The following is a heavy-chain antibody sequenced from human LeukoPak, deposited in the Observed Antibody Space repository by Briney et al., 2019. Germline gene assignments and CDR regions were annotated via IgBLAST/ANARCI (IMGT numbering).Heavy chain of an antibody. J-gene: IGHJ4*02. V-gene: IGHV3-23*01. CDR1: GXXFXXYA. CDR2: NRGGGGST. CDR3: AKDSDSVRGVIIN. Sequence: GGSLRLSCAASGXXFXXYAXXXXXXVPGXGLXXXXXNRGGGGSTYYADXVKGRFTISRDNSKNTLYMQMNSLRAEDTAVYYCAKDSDSVRGVIINWGQGTLVTVSS. D-gene: IGHD3-10*01.